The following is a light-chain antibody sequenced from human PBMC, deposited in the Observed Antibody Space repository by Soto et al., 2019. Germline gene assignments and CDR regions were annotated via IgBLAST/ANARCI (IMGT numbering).Light chain of an antibody. J-gene: IGKJ4*01. CDR3: QQRYHWPPLT. Sequence: PGDTATLSCRASQSVVRYVAWYQQKPGQAPRLLIYDATIRASGIPARFSGSGSGTDFSLTISSLDPEDFAVYYCQQRYHWPPLTFGGGTKVEVK. CDR1: QSVVRY. CDR2: DAT. V-gene: IGKV3-11*01.